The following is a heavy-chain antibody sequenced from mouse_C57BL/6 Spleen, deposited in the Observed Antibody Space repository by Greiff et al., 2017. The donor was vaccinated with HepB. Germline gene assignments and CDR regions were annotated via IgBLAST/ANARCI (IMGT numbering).Heavy chain of an antibody. V-gene: IGHV3-1*01. D-gene: IGHD1-1*01. CDR3: ARDRGRGRWFAY. CDR1: GYSITSGYD. CDR2: ISYSGST. Sequence: EVHLVESGPGMVKPSQSLSLTCTVTGYSITSGYDWHWIRHFPGNKLEWMGYISYSGSTNYNPSLKSRISITHDTSKNHFFLKLNSVTTEDTATYYCARDRGRGRWFAYWGQGTLVTVSA. J-gene: IGHJ3*01.